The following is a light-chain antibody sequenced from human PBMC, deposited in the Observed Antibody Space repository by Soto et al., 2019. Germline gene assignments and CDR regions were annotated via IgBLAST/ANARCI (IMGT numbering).Light chain of an antibody. V-gene: IGKV3-15*01. CDR2: GAS. CDR3: QQYNNWPSLT. Sequence: EIVMTQSPATLSVSPGERATLSCRASQRVTSNLAWYQQKPGQAPRLLIYGASTRATGIPARFSGSGSGTEFTLTISRLQSEDFPVYYCQQYNNWPSLTFGGGTKVEIK. CDR1: QRVTSN. J-gene: IGKJ4*01.